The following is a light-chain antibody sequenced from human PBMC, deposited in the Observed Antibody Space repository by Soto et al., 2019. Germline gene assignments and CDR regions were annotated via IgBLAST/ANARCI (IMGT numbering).Light chain of an antibody. CDR1: QSLSRY. Sequence: EMVLTQSPATLSLSPGERATLSCRASQSLSRYLAWYQQKPGQAPSLLIYDASNSATGIPDRFSGGGSGADCTLTSSRLDPEDFGVYYCQQYHNSILMFGQGTKVDIK. CDR2: DAS. CDR3: QQYHNSILM. V-gene: IGKV3-20*01. J-gene: IGKJ1*01.